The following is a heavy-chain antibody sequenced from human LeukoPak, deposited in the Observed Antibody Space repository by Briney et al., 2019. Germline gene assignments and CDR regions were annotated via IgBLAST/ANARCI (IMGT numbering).Heavy chain of an antibody. CDR2: IYYSGST. CDR3: ARLLYGNTLDS. J-gene: IGHJ4*02. Sequence: SETLSLTCTVSGGSIRSYYWSWIRQPPGKGLEWIGYIYYSGSTDYNPSLKSPLTISVDTSENQFSLKLSSVTAADTAVYYCARLLYGNTLDSWGQGTLVTVSS. V-gene: IGHV4-59*01. CDR1: GGSIRSYY. D-gene: IGHD1/OR15-1a*01.